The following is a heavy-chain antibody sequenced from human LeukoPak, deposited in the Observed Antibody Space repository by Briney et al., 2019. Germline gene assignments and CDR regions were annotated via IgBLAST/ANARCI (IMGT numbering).Heavy chain of an antibody. V-gene: IGHV3-21*01. CDR3: ARGDYYGSGSYQ. J-gene: IGHJ4*02. Sequence: PGGSLRLSCAASGFTLSSFSMDWLRQAPGKGLEWVSSISSSSSYIYYADSVRGRFTISRDNAKNSLFLQMDSLRAEDTAVYYCARGDYYGSGSYQWGQGTLVTVSS. CDR2: ISSSSSYI. D-gene: IGHD3-10*01. CDR1: GFTLSSFS.